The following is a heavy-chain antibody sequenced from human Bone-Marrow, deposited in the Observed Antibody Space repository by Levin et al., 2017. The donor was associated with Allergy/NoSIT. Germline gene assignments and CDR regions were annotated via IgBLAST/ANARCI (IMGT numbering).Heavy chain of an antibody. CDR1: GGSISSGDYY. D-gene: IGHD3-9*01. CDR2: IYYSGST. V-gene: IGHV4-30-4*01. Sequence: SETLSLTCTVSGGSISSGDYYWSWIRQPPGKGLEWIGYIYYSGSTYYNPSLKSRLTISVDTSKNQFSLKLSSMTAADTAVYYCARQFDWFPQFDYWGQGTLVTVSS. J-gene: IGHJ4*02. CDR3: ARQFDWFPQFDY.